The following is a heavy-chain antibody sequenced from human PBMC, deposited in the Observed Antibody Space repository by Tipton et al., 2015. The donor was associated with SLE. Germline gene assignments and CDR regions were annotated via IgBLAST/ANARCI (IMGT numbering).Heavy chain of an antibody. CDR1: GFTFSSYA. Sequence: GSLRLSCAASGFTFSSYAMTWVRQAPGKGLEWVSGISGSGGSTYYEDSVKGRFTISRDNSKNTLFLQMNSLRVEDTAIYYCAKVWATTVTLRYHFGMDVWGQGTSVTVSS. CDR3: AKVWATTVTLRYHFGMDV. CDR2: ISGSGGST. V-gene: IGHV3-23*01. D-gene: IGHD4-17*01. J-gene: IGHJ6*02.